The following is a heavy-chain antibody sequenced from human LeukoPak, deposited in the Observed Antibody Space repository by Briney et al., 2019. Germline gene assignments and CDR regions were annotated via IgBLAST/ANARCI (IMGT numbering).Heavy chain of an antibody. V-gene: IGHV4-30-2*01. CDR1: GGSISSGGYY. CDR2: IYHSGST. J-gene: IGHJ4*02. D-gene: IGHD4-23*01. CDR3: ARDRGNLGFY. Sequence: SETLSLTCTVSGGSISSGGYYWSWIRQPPGKGLEWIGYIYHSGSTYYNPSLKSRVTISVDTSKNQFSLKLSSVTAADTAVYYCARDRGNLGFYWGQGTLVTASS.